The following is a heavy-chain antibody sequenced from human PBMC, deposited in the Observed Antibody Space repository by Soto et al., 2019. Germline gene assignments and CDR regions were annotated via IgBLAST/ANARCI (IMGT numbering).Heavy chain of an antibody. CDR2: TSYDGSDK. D-gene: IGHD3-16*01. Sequence: QVQLVESGGGVVQPGTSLRVSCVGSGFTFRSYVIHWVRQAPGKGLEWVALTSYDGSDKYYGDSVRGRFTISRDNSRNTVDLQMDSLRLEDTALYYGARWATTGGLDVWGQGTLVSVSS. CDR1: GFTFRSYV. J-gene: IGHJ1*01. CDR3: ARWATTGGLDV. V-gene: IGHV3-30*19.